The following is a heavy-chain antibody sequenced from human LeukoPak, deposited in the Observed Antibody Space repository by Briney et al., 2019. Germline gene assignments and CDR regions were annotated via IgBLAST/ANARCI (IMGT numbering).Heavy chain of an antibody. CDR2: INHSGST. D-gene: IGHD5-18*01. CDR1: GGSFSGYY. Sequence: SETLSLACAVYGGSFSGYYWSWIRQPPGKWLEWIGEINHSGSTNYNLSLKSRVTISVDTSKNQFSLKLSSVTAADTAVYYCARKHGYRYARYYFDYWGQGTLVTVSS. CDR3: ARKHGYRYARYYFDY. J-gene: IGHJ4*02. V-gene: IGHV4-34*01.